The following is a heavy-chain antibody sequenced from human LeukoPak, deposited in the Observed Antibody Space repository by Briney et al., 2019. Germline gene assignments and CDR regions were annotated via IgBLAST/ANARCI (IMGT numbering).Heavy chain of an antibody. Sequence: GGALRLSCAASGFTFSNYWMHWVRQAPGKGLVWVSRINSDGINTSYADSVKGRFTISRDNAKNTLYLQINSLRADDTAVYYCARDFDRYYFDYWGQGSLVTVSS. V-gene: IGHV3-74*01. D-gene: IGHD3-9*01. CDR3: ARDFDRYYFDY. J-gene: IGHJ4*02. CDR1: GFTFSNYW. CDR2: INSDGINT.